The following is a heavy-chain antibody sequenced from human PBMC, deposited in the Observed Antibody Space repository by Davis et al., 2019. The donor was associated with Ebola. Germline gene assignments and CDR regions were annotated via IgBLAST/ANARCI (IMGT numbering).Heavy chain of an antibody. D-gene: IGHD1-26*01. J-gene: IGHJ3*01. V-gene: IGHV1-18*01. CDR3: ARTGIVGATTTASDV. Sequence: SVKVSCKASGYTFKNYAMSWVRQAPGQGLEWMGWISAYNGNTNYAQIFQGRVTMTTDTSTCTAYMELRSLRSDDTAVYFCARTGIVGATTTASDVWGQGTMVTVSS. CDR1: GYTFKNYA. CDR2: ISAYNGNT.